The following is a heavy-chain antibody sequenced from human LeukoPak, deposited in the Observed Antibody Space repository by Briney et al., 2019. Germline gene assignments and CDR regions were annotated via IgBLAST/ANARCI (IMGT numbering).Heavy chain of an antibody. D-gene: IGHD3-22*01. Sequence: ASVKVSCKASGGTFSSYAISWVRQAPGQGLEWMGGIIPIFGTANYAQKFQGRVTITADESTSTACMELSSLRSEDTAVYYCARSYYYDSSGYSAFDIWGQGTMATVSS. V-gene: IGHV1-69*13. CDR3: ARSYYYDSSGYSAFDI. J-gene: IGHJ3*02. CDR1: GGTFSSYA. CDR2: IIPIFGTA.